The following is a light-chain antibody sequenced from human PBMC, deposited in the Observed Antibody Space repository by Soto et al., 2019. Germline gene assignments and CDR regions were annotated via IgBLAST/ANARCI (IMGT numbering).Light chain of an antibody. J-gene: IGKJ2*01. CDR3: QQRFSAPRT. CDR2: AAS. CDR1: QSISKY. Sequence: DIQMTQSPSSLSASVGDRVTVTCRASQSISKYLSWYQQKPGKAPKLLIYAASSLQAGVPSRFSGSESGTDFTLTISGLQPEDFANYYCQQRFSAPRTFGQGTKQEIQ. V-gene: IGKV1-39*01.